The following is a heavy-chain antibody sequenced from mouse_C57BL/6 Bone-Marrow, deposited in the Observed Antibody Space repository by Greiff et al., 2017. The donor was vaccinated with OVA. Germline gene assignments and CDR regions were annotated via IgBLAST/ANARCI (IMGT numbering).Heavy chain of an antibody. CDR3: TSQGAWFAY. J-gene: IGHJ3*01. V-gene: IGHV14-4*01. Sequence: EVKLQQSGAELVRPGASVKLSCTASGFNIKDDYMHWVKQRPEQGLEWIGWIDPENGDTEYASKFQGKATITADTSSNTAYLQLSSLTSEDTAVYYCTSQGAWFAYWGQGTLVTVSA. CDR2: IDPENGDT. CDR1: GFNIKDDY.